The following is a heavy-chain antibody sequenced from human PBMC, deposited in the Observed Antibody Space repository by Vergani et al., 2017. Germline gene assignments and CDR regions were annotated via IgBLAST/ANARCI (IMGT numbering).Heavy chain of an antibody. Sequence: EKQLVQSGSETKKPGVSLKISCQAFGYIFSNFWIVWLRQRPGRGLEWMGIIYPGDSEVKSNPTFRGQVIFSVDTSVNTAYLQWRSLQASDTATYFCAGGGHGSENGGALQLWGQGTNITVSS. D-gene: IGHD3-10*01. CDR1: GYIFSNFW. CDR2: IYPGDSEV. J-gene: IGHJ3*01. CDR3: AGGGHGSENGGALQL. V-gene: IGHV5-51*01.